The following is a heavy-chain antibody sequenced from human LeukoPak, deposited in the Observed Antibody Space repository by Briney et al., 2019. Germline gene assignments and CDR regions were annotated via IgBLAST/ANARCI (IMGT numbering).Heavy chain of an antibody. J-gene: IGHJ4*02. Sequence: SETLSLTCAVYGGSFSGYYWSWIRQPPGKGLEWIGEINHSGSTNYNPSLKSRVTISVDTSKNKFSLKLSSVTAADTAVYYCARGGYGSGWANFDYWGQGTLVTVSS. CDR3: ARGGYGSGWANFDY. V-gene: IGHV4-34*01. CDR2: INHSGST. CDR1: GGSFSGYY. D-gene: IGHD6-19*01.